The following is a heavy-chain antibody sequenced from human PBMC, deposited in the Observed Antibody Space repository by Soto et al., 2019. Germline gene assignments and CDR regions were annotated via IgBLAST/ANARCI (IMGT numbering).Heavy chain of an antibody. V-gene: IGHV3-53*01. D-gene: IGHD6-13*01. CDR3: TGDSSTSLYYYGMDV. J-gene: IGHJ6*02. CDR1: GFTVSSNY. Sequence: EVQLVESGGGLIQPGGSLRLSCAASGFTVSSNYMSWVRQAPGKGLEWVSVIYSGGGTYYADSVKGRFSITRDNPKNKLQLQMKDLRAEDTDVYYCTGDSSTSLYYYGMDVWGQGPTV. CDR2: IYSGGGT.